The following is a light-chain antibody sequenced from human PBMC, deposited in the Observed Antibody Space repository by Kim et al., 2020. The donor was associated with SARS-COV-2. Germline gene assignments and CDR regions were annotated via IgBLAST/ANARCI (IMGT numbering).Light chain of an antibody. CDR1: QSINRW. CDR2: DAS. Sequence: ASDGDSVNITCRASQSINRWLAWYQQSPGKAPKFLIYDASSLESGVPSRFTGSGSGTEFTLTISSLQPDDSATYYCQQYLSYPWTFGQGTKVDIK. V-gene: IGKV1-5*01. J-gene: IGKJ1*01. CDR3: QQYLSYPWT.